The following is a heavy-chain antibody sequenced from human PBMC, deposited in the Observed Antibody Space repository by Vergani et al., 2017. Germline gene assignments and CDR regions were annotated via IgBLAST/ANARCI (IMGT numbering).Heavy chain of an antibody. Sequence: EVQLVESGGGLVQPGGSLRLSCAASGFTVSSNYMSWVRQAPGKGLEWVSVIYSGGSTYYADSVKGRFTISRHNSKNTLYLQMNSLRAEDTAVYYCARDRVDIVATTTYYYDYYGMDVWGQGT. CDR1: GFTVSSNY. D-gene: IGHD5-12*01. CDR2: IYSGGST. V-gene: IGHV3-53*04. CDR3: ARDRVDIVATTTYYYDYYGMDV. J-gene: IGHJ6*02.